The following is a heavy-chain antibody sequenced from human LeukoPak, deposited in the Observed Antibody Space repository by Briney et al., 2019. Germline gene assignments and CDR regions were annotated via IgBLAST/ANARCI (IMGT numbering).Heavy chain of an antibody. CDR3: AKDSGYYYVFPYYYYMDV. J-gene: IGHJ6*03. Sequence: GGSLRLSCAASGFTFDDYGMSWVRQAPGKGLEWVSGINWNGGSTGYADSVKGRFTISRDNAKNSLYLQMNSLRAEDTAVYYCAKDSGYYYVFPYYYYMDVWGKGTTVTVSS. CDR1: GFTFDDYG. CDR2: INWNGGST. D-gene: IGHD3-22*01. V-gene: IGHV3-20*04.